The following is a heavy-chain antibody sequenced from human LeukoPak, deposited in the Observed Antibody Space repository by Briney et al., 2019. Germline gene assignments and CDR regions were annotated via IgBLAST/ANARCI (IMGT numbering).Heavy chain of an antibody. V-gene: IGHV4-59*08. CDR1: GGFISSYY. J-gene: IGHJ4*02. D-gene: IGHD4-17*01. CDR3: ASQPATYGDPLYYVY. CDR2: IYYSGST. Sequence: SETLSLTCTVSGGFISSYYWSWIRQPPGKGLEWIGYIYYSGSTNYNPSLKSRVTISVDTSKNQFSLKLSSVIAADTAVYYCASQPATYGDPLYYVYWGQGTLVTVSS.